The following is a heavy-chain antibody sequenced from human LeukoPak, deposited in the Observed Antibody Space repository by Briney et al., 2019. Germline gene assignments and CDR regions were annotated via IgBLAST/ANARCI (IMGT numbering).Heavy chain of an antibody. CDR1: RFTFSSHW. D-gene: IGHD6-13*01. V-gene: IGHV3-7*02. CDR2: INQEGSEK. CDR3: GIRQSGLLAISAAGYGWGYAP. Sequence: PGGALRLSCAASRFTFSSHWMSWVRQAPGKGVEWVANINQEGSEKYYVDSVKGRFTISRDNAKKSVILQMNSLRVEDTAVYYCGIRQSGLLAISAAGYGWGYAPWGRGTLVTVSS. J-gene: IGHJ5*02.